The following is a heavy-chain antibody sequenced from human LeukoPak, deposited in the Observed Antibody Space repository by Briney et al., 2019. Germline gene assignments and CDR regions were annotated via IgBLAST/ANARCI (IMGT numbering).Heavy chain of an antibody. V-gene: IGHV4-61*02. CDR2: IYTSGST. CDR1: GGSISSGSYY. D-gene: IGHD6-13*01. Sequence: SQTLSLTCTVSGGSISSGSYYWSWIRQPAGKGLEWIGRIYTSGSTNYNPSLKSRVAISVDTSKNQFSLKLSSVTAADTAVYYCARGYSSSWSLEMVRFDYWGQGTLVTVSS. J-gene: IGHJ4*02. CDR3: ARGYSSSWSLEMVRFDY.